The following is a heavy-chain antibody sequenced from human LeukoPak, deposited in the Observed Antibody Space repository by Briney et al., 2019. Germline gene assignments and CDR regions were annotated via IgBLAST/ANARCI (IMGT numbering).Heavy chain of an antibody. Sequence: GGSLRLSCAASGFTFSNYAMSWVRQAPGKGLQWVSTISGSGGTTYYADSVKGRFTISRDDSKNTLFLQMNSLRAEDTAVYYCARLIVGAIDYWGQGTLVTVSS. J-gene: IGHJ4*02. D-gene: IGHD1-26*01. CDR1: GFTFSNYA. V-gene: IGHV3-23*01. CDR3: ARLIVGAIDY. CDR2: ISGSGGTT.